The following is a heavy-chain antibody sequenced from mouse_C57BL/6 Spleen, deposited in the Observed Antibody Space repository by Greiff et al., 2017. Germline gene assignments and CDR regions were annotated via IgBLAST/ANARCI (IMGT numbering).Heavy chain of an antibody. V-gene: IGHV1-84*01. CDR1: GYNFTDYY. D-gene: IGHD4-1*01. CDR3: ASDWDGRGFDY. Sequence: QVQLQQSGAELVKPGASVKISCKASGYNFTDYYINWVKQRPGQGLEWIGWIDPGSGNTKYNEKFKGKATLTVDTSSSTAYMQLSSLTSEDSAVYFCASDWDGRGFDYWGQGTTLTVSS. CDR2: IDPGSGNT. J-gene: IGHJ2*01.